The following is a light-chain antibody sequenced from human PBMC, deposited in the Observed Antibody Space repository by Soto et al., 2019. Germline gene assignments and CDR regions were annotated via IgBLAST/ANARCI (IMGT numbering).Light chain of an antibody. Sequence: QSVLAQTASVSGSPGQSITISCTGTSSDVGLYDYVSWYQQHPGKAPQLMIYAVSNRPSGVSNRFSASKSGNTASLFISGLQAEDGADYYCSSYTSDSSYVFGSGTKVTVL. V-gene: IGLV2-14*01. J-gene: IGLJ1*01. CDR3: SSYTSDSSYV. CDR2: AVS. CDR1: SSDVGLYDY.